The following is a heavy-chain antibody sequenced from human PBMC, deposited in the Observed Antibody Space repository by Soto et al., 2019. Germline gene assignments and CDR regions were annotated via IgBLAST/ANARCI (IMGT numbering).Heavy chain of an antibody. D-gene: IGHD3-10*01. CDR3: ATVKAEALYYYTSGNSYYFDY. J-gene: IGHJ4*02. CDR2: IKQDGSEK. V-gene: IGHV3-7*01. Sequence: GSLSLSCSASGLTFITYWMSWFRDAPVKGLGCVANIKQDGSEKYYVDSVKGRFTISRDNAKNSLYLQMNSLRDEDTAVYHCATVKAEALYYYTSGNSYYFDYWGQGSLVTVSS. CDR1: GLTFITYW.